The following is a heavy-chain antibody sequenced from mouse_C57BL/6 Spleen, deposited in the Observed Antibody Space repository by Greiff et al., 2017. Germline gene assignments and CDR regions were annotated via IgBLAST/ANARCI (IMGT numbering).Heavy chain of an antibody. D-gene: IGHD2-4*01. CDR1: GYTFTSYT. CDR3: ARNDYDDYYAMDY. V-gene: IGHV1-4*01. Sequence: QVQLQQSGAELARPAASVKMSCKASGYTFTSYTMHWVKQRPGQGLEWIGYINPSSGYTKYNQKFKDKATLTADKSSSTAYMQLSSLTSEDSAVYYCARNDYDDYYAMDYWGQGTSVTVSS. J-gene: IGHJ4*01. CDR2: INPSSGYT.